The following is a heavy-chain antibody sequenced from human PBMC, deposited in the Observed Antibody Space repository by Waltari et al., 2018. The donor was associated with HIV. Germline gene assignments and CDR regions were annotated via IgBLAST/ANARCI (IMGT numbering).Heavy chain of an antibody. V-gene: IGHV4-61*02. D-gene: IGHD6-19*01. CDR2: IYTSGST. Sequence: QVQLQESGPGLVKPSQTLSPTCTVPGGSTSSGSYHWSWIRQPAGKGLEWIGRIYTSGSTNYNPSLKSRVTISINTSKNQFSLKLSSVTAADTAVYYCARGITVAGTRWFDPWGQGTLVTVSS. CDR3: ARGITVAGTRWFDP. CDR1: GGSTSSGSYH. J-gene: IGHJ5*02.